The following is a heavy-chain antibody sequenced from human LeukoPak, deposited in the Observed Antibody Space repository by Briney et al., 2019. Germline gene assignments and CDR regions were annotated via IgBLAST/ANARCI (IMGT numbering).Heavy chain of an antibody. CDR1: GFTLFTYS. Sequence: GGSLRLSCAASGFTLFTYSINWVRQAPGKGLEWVSSISGNTTYIYYADSVKGRFTISRDNAKNSLYLQMNSLRAEDTAVYYCAREGMGGTTRSGALTWGQGTLVTVSS. J-gene: IGHJ5*02. CDR2: ISGNTTYI. CDR3: AREGMGGTTRSGALT. D-gene: IGHD1-14*01. V-gene: IGHV3-21*01.